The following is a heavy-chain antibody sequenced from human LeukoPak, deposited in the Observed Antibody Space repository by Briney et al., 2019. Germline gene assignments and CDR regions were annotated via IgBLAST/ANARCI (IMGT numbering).Heavy chain of an antibody. CDR1: GFTFSSYA. J-gene: IGHJ5*02. Sequence: AGGSLRLSCSASGFTFSSYAMHWVRQAPGKGLEYVSAISSNGCSTYYADSVKGRFTISRDNSKNTLYLQMSSLRAEDTAVHYCVKATPGDSSGYYYPFRSWGQGTLVTVSS. CDR2: ISSNGCST. D-gene: IGHD3-22*01. V-gene: IGHV3-64D*09. CDR3: VKATPGDSSGYYYPFRS.